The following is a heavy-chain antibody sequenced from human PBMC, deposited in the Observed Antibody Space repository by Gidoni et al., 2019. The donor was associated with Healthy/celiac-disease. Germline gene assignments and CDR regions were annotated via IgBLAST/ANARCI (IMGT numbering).Heavy chain of an antibody. CDR1: GFTFSSYA. CDR2: ISGSGGST. J-gene: IGHJ5*02. D-gene: IGHD3-3*01. Sequence: EVQLLESGGGLVQPGGSLRLSCAASGFTFSSYAMSWVRQAPGKGLEWVSAISGSGGSTYYADSVKGRFTISRDNSKNTLYLQMNSLRAEDTAVYYCAKDPDYDFWSGRWFDPWGQGTLVTVSS. V-gene: IGHV3-23*01. CDR3: AKDPDYDFWSGRWFDP.